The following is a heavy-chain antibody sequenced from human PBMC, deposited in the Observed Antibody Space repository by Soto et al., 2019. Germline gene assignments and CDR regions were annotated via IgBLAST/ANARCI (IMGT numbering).Heavy chain of an antibody. D-gene: IGHD3-10*01. CDR2: IIPIFGTA. V-gene: IGHV1-69*06. J-gene: IGHJ6*02. Sequence: GASVQVSCNASGGTFSSYAISWVRHAPGQGLEWMGGIIPIFGTANYAQKFQGRVTITADKSTSTAYMELSSLRSEDTAVYYCASGGSASPSLYSSYGVDCRGQGTMVTVSS. CDR3: ASGGSASPSLYSSYGVDC. CDR1: GGTFSSYA.